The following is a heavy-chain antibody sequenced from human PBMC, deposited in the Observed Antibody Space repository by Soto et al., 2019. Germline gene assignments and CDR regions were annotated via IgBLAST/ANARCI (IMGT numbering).Heavy chain of an antibody. Sequence: QLVESGGGVVQPERSLKLSCTASNFVFSVYSLHWVRQAPGKGLEWVALISYDGGNKYYADSVKVRFTISRDNSKNTLYLQMNSLRREDTAVYYCARDKDQYDFWGGTLDSWGQGTLVTVSS. CDR2: ISYDGGNK. J-gene: IGHJ4*02. CDR1: NFVFSVYS. CDR3: ARDKDQYDFWGGTLDS. D-gene: IGHD3-3*01. V-gene: IGHV3-30-3*01.